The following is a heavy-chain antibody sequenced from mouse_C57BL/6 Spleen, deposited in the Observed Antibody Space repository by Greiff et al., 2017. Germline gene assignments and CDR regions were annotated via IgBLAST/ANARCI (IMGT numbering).Heavy chain of an antibody. J-gene: IGHJ2*01. CDR1: GYTFTSYW. CDR2: IYPGNSDT. Sequence: VQLKQSGTVLARPGASVKMSCKTSGYTFTSYWMHWVKQRPGQGLEWIGAIYPGNSDTSYNQKFKGKAKLTAVTSASTAYMELSSLTNEDSAVYYCTRGITSVVAHFDYWGQGTTLTVSS. V-gene: IGHV1-5*01. D-gene: IGHD1-1*01. CDR3: TRGITSVVAHFDY.